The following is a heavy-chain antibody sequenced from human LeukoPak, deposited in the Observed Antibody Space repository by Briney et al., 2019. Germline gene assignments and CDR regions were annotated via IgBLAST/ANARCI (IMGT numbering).Heavy chain of an antibody. CDR3: ARGRGTSGSNRDFYYYYYMDV. CDR1: GFTFTDYA. J-gene: IGHJ6*03. CDR2: INAGNGHT. V-gene: IGHV1-3*03. D-gene: IGHD6-13*01. Sequence: ASVKVSCKASGFTFTDYAIHWVRQAPGQRPEWMGWINAGNGHTRYSQEFRGRVTITRDASASTAYMELNGLGSEDMAMYYCARGRGTSGSNRDFYYYYYMDVWGKGTTVAVSS.